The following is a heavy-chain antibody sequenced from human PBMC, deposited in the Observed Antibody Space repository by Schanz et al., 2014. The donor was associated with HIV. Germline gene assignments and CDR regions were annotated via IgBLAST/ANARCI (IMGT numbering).Heavy chain of an antibody. CDR2: ISGSGGTT. Sequence: MQLVESGGGVVRPGRSLKLSCAASGFTFSGHLMHWVRRAPGKGLEWVSGISGSGGTTYYADSVKGRFTISRDNSKNTLYLQMNSLRAEDTSVYYCARGFQGFDYWGQGTLVTVSS. D-gene: IGHD3-10*01. V-gene: IGHV3-23*04. J-gene: IGHJ4*02. CDR3: ARGFQGFDY. CDR1: GFTFSGHL.